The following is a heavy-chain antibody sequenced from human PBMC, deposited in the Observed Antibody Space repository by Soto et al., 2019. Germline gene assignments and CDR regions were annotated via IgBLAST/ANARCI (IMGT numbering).Heavy chain of an antibody. V-gene: IGHV3-33*01. CDR1: GFTFSSYG. D-gene: IGHD6-19*01. J-gene: IGHJ4*02. Sequence: QVQLVEAGGGVVQPGRSLRLSCAASGFTFSSYGMHWVREAPVQGLEWAAVIWYDGSNKYYADSVKGRFIISRDNSKKTLYLQMNSLRAEDTAVYYCARDEGIAVAGTCELGFDYWGQGTLVTVSS. CDR2: IWYDGSNK. CDR3: ARDEGIAVAGTCELGFDY.